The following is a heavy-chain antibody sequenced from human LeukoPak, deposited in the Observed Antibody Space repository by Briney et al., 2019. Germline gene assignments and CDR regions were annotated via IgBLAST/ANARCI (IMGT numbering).Heavy chain of an antibody. CDR3: ARASLRYDYVWGSGGAFDI. D-gene: IGHD3-16*01. Sequence: PSETLSLTCTVSGGSLSSYYWSWIRQPPGKGLEWIGYIYYSGSTNYNPSLESRVTISVDTSKNQFSLKLSSVTAADTAVYYCARASLRYDYVWGSGGAFDIWGQGTMVTVSS. CDR1: GGSLSSYY. CDR2: IYYSGST. J-gene: IGHJ3*02. V-gene: IGHV4-59*01.